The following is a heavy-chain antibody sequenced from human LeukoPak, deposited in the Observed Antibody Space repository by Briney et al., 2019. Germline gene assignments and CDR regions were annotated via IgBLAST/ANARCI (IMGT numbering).Heavy chain of an antibody. Sequence: GESLRLSCTASGFTFSDYWMYWVRKAPGKGLVWVSRINADGTNTNYADSVKGRFTISRDNSKNTLYLQMNSLRAEDTAVYYCAKGYYGSGSYYNYWGQGTLVIVSS. V-gene: IGHV3-74*01. CDR2: INADGTNT. CDR3: AKGYYGSGSYYNY. D-gene: IGHD3-10*01. CDR1: GFTFSDYW. J-gene: IGHJ4*02.